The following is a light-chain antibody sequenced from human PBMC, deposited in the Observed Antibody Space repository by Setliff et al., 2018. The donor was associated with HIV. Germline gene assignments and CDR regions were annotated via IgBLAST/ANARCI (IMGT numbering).Light chain of an antibody. V-gene: IGLV1-51*01. CDR2: DNT. CDR3: ASWDSSLSVVM. J-gene: IGLJ3*02. CDR1: SSNIGNNY. Sequence: VLTQPPSVSAAPGQRVTISCSGSSSNIGNNYVSWYQQKLPGAAPKLLIYDNTERPSGIPDRFSGSKSGTSSSLGITGLQTGDEADYYCASWDSSLSVVMFGGGTKVTV.